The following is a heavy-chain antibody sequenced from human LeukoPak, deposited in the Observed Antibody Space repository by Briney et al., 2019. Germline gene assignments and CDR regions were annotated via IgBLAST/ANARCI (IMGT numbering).Heavy chain of an antibody. CDR1: GDSSSSHSYF. CDR2: IYYSGST. J-gene: IGHJ4*02. D-gene: IGHD1-26*01. V-gene: IGHV4-39*01. Sequence: SETLSLTCTVSGDSSSSHSYFWGWIRQPPGKGLEWIGSIYYSGSTYYNPSLKSRVTISVDTSKNQFSLKLSSVTAADTAVYYCARHSRGSYRFDYWGQGTLVTVSS. CDR3: ARHSRGSYRFDY.